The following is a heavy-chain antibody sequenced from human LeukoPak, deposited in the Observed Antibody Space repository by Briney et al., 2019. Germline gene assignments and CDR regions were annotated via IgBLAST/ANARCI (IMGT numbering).Heavy chain of an antibody. CDR3: ARSVVATAPGDY. D-gene: IGHD2-21*02. CDR2: IYYSGST. Sequence: SETLSLTCTVSGGSISSYYWSWIRQPPGKGLAWIGYIYYSGSTNYNPSLKSRVTISVDTSKNQFSLKLSSVTAADTAVYYCARSVVATAPGDYWGQGTLVTVSS. J-gene: IGHJ4*02. V-gene: IGHV4-59*01. CDR1: GGSISSYY.